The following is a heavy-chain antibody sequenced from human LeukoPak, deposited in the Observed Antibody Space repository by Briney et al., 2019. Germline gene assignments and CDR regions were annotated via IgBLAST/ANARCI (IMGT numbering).Heavy chain of an antibody. J-gene: IGHJ5*02. CDR2: INPDGSTT. Sequence: GGSLRLSCAASGFTLSSYWIYWVRQAPGKGLVWVSRINPDGSTTTYADSVKGRFTISRDNAKNTLYLQMNSLRAEDTAVYYCARNYCSGGSCYSGWFDPWGQGTLVTVSS. V-gene: IGHV3-74*01. CDR1: GFTLSSYW. D-gene: IGHD2-15*01. CDR3: ARNYCSGGSCYSGWFDP.